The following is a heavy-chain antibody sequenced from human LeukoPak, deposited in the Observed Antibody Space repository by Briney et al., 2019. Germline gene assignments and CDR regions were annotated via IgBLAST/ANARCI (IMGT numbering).Heavy chain of an antibody. V-gene: IGHV3-9*01. CDR3: AKGRGYNYGYIFGYFDY. CDR2: ISWNSGNI. Sequence: GGSLRLSCAGSGFPFSSHGMNWVRQAPGKGLEWVSGISWNSGNIDYADSVKGRFTISRDNAKNSLYLQMNSLRAEDTALYYCAKGRGYNYGYIFGYFDYWGQGTLVTVSS. J-gene: IGHJ4*02. D-gene: IGHD5-18*01. CDR1: GFPFSSHG.